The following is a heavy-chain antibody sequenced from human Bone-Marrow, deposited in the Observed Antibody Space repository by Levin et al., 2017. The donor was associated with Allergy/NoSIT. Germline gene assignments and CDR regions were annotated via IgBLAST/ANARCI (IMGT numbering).Heavy chain of an antibody. V-gene: IGHV4-59*01. CDR1: GGSISRYY. CDR3: ARLRSWNYAFDI. J-gene: IGHJ3*02. Sequence: KSSETLSLTCTVSGGSISRYYWSWIRQPPGKGLEWIGYVYYTGSTNYNPSLKSRVTISVDTSKNQFSLRLSSVTTADTAMYYCARLRSWNYAFDIWGQGTMVTVSS. D-gene: IGHD1-1*01. CDR2: VYYTGST.